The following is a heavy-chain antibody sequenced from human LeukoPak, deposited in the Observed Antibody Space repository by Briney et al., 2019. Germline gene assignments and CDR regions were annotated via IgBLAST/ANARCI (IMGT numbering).Heavy chain of an antibody. V-gene: IGHV4-31*02. Sequence: RGGYRSRWTRQHPKKGLEWIGYIYYSGSTYYNPSLKSRVTISVDTSKNQFSLKLSSVTAADTAVYYCARKGDTAMDPFDYWGQGTLVTVSS. CDR2: IYYSGST. D-gene: IGHD5-18*01. CDR1: RGGYR. CDR3: ARKGDTAMDPFDY. J-gene: IGHJ4*02.